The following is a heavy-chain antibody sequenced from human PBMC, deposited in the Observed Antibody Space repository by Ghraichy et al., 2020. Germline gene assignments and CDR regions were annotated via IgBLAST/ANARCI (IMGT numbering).Heavy chain of an antibody. Sequence: GGSLRLSCAASGFTFSDAWMSWVRQAPGKGLEWVARFRSKAAGGATEYAAPVKGRFTISRDDSKNALFLQINSLKTEDTAVYYCAADSPLIPAQLDYWGQGTLVTVSS. D-gene: IGHD3-16*01. CDR1: GFTFSDAW. CDR2: FRSKAAGGAT. CDR3: AADSPLIPAQLDY. J-gene: IGHJ4*02. V-gene: IGHV3-15*01.